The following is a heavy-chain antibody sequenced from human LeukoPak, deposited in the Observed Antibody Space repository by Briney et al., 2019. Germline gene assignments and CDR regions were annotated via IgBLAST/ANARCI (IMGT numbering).Heavy chain of an antibody. CDR2: IWYDGSNK. CDR1: RFTFSSYG. V-gene: IGHV3-33*01. D-gene: IGHD6-19*01. J-gene: IGHJ4*02. CDR3: ARGHLYSSGWYYFDY. Sequence: GRSLRLSCAASRFTFSSYGMHWVRQAPGKGLEWVAVIWYDGSNKYYADSVKGRFTISRDNSKNTLYLQMNSLRAEDTAVYYCARGHLYSSGWYYFDYWGQGTLVTVSS.